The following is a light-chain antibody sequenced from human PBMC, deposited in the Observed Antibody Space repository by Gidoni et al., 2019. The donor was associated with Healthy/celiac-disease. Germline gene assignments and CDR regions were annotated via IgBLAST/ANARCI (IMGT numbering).Light chain of an antibody. CDR1: QSVSSN. J-gene: IGKJ1*01. Sequence: IVMTQSPATLSVSPGERATPSCSASQSVSSNLAWYQQKPGQAPRLLIYGASTRATGIPARFSGSGSGTEFTLTISSLQSEDVAVYYCQQYNNWPRTFGQGTKVEIK. CDR2: GAS. V-gene: IGKV3-15*01. CDR3: QQYNNWPRT.